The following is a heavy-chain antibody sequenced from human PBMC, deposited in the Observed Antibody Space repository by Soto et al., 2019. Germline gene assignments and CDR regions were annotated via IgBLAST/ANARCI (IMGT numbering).Heavy chain of an antibody. Sequence: QVHLVQSGAEVKNPGASVKVSCKGSGYDFTTYGITWVRQAPGQGLEWMAWISAHNGNTNYAPNLEGRVTVTRDTSTSTAYIELRSLRSDETAVYSCARGRYGDYWGQGALVTVSS. CDR1: GYDFTTYG. CDR2: ISAHNGNT. D-gene: IGHD1-1*01. J-gene: IGHJ4*02. V-gene: IGHV1-18*01. CDR3: ARGRYGDY.